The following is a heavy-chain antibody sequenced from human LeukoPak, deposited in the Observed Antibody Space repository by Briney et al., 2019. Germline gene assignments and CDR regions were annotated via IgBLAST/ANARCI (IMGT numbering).Heavy chain of an antibody. J-gene: IGHJ5*02. CDR2: IYTSGST. D-gene: IGHD2-2*01. Sequence: PSETLSLTCTVSGGSISSYYWSWIRQPAGKGLEWIGRIYTSGSTNYNPSLKSRVTISVDTSKNQFSLKLSSVTAADTAVYYCARGHCSSTSCSRNWFDPWGQGTLVTVSS. CDR1: GGSISSYY. V-gene: IGHV4-4*07. CDR3: ARGHCSSTSCSRNWFDP.